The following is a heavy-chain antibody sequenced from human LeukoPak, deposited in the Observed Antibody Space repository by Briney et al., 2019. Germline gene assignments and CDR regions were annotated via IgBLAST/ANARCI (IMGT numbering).Heavy chain of an antibody. Sequence: GASVKVSCKASGYTFTSYDINWVRQATGQGLEWMGWMNPNSGNTGYAQKFQGRVTITRNTSISTAYMELSSLRSEDTAVYYCARGAIVVVPAAAGNWFDPWGQGTLVTVSS. CDR1: GYTFTSYD. J-gene: IGHJ5*02. CDR2: MNPNSGNT. D-gene: IGHD2-2*01. CDR3: ARGAIVVVPAAAGNWFDP. V-gene: IGHV1-8*03.